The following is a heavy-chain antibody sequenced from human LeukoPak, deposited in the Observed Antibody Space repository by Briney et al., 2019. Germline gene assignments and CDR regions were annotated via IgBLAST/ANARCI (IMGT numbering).Heavy chain of an antibody. CDR2: IIPIFGTA. J-gene: IGHJ6*02. CDR3: ARVSCSSTSCYSYYYYYGMDV. D-gene: IGHD2-2*01. Sequence: GSSVKVSCKASGGTFSSYAISWVRQAPGQGLEWMGGIIPIFGTANYAQKFQGRVTITADESTSTAYMELSSLRSEDTAVYYCARVSCSSTSCYSYYYYYGMDVWGQGTTVTVSS. CDR1: GGTFSSYA. V-gene: IGHV1-69*01.